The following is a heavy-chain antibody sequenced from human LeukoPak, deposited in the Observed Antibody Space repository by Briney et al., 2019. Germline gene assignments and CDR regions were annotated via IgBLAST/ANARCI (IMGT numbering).Heavy chain of an antibody. CDR2: INHSEST. CDR1: GGSFSGYY. Sequence: SETLSLTCAVYGGSFSGYYWSWIRQPPGKGLEWIGEINHSESTNYNPSLKSRVTISVDTSKNQFSLKLSSVTAADTAVYYCAQSWGPMYFGYWGQGTLVTVSS. D-gene: IGHD7-27*01. CDR3: AQSWGPMYFGY. J-gene: IGHJ4*02. V-gene: IGHV4-34*01.